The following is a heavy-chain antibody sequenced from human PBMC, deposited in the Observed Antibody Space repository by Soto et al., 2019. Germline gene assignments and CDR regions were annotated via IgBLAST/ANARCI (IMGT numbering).Heavy chain of an antibody. D-gene: IGHD6-13*01. CDR3: ARRAASGRHFEH. V-gene: IGHV3-11*01. CDR1: GFTFSDHY. Sequence: QVQLVESGGGLVMPGDSLRLSCAASGFTFSDHYISWIRQAPGKGLEWVSYISSSGNSMYYADSVKGRFTVSRDNAENSLYLQMNSLRAEDTAVYYCARRAASGRHFEHWGQGTLVSVSS. J-gene: IGHJ4*02. CDR2: ISSSGNSM.